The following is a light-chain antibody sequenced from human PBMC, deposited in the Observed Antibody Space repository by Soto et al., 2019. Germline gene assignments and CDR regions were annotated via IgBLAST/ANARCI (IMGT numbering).Light chain of an antibody. CDR2: GNS. CDR1: SANIVAGYD. J-gene: IGLJ2*01. CDR3: QSDDSSMSGSGV. Sequence: QSVLTQPPSVSGAPGQRVTISCTGSSANIVAGYDVHWYQQLPGTAPKLLIYGNSNRPSGVPDRFSGSKSGTSASLAITGLQAEDEADYYCQSDDSSMSGSGVFGGGTQRTVL. V-gene: IGLV1-40*01.